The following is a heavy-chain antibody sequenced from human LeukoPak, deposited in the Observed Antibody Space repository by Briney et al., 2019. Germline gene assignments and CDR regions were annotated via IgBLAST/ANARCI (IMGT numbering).Heavy chain of an antibody. CDR3: ARTTGYCSGGSCYSGGYYYYYGMDV. CDR1: GFTFSSYA. CDR2: ISGSGGST. J-gene: IGHJ6*02. Sequence: GGSLRLSCAASGFTFSSYAMRWVRQAPGKGLEWVSAISGSGGSTYYADSVKGRFTISRDNSKNTLYLQMNSLRAEDTAVYYCARTTGYCSGGSCYSGGYYYYYGMDVWGQGTTVTVSS. V-gene: IGHV3-23*01. D-gene: IGHD2-15*01.